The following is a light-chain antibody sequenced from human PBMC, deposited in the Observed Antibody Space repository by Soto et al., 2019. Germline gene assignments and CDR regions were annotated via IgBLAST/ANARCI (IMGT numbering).Light chain of an antibody. CDR3: SSYASGSAVV. CDR1: SSDVGGYNY. V-gene: IGLV2-14*01. CDR2: DVI. Sequence: QSALTQPASVSGSPGQSISISCTGTSSDVGGYNYVSWYQQYPGRAPKLMIYDVINRPSGVSNRFSGSKSGNTASLTISGLPAEDEADYYCSSYASGSAVVFGGGTKLTVL. J-gene: IGLJ2*01.